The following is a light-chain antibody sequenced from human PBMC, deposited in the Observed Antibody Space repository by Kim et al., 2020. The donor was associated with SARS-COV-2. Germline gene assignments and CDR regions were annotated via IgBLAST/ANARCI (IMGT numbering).Light chain of an antibody. Sequence: DIQMTQTPSTLSASVEDRVTITCRASQSISSGLAWYQQKPGKAPKLLIYKASSLESGVPSRFSGSGSGTEFTLTISSLQPDDFATYYCQQYNSYPWTFGQGTTVDI. CDR2: KAS. CDR1: QSISSG. CDR3: QQYNSYPWT. V-gene: IGKV1-5*03. J-gene: IGKJ1*01.